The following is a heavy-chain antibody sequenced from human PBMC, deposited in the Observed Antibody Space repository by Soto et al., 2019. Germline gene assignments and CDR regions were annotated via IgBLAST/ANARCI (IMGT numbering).Heavy chain of an antibody. J-gene: IGHJ6*02. CDR2: ISGSGGST. CDR3: AKEDLSSTRLQYYYYYGMDV. V-gene: IGHV3-23*01. D-gene: IGHD2-2*01. CDR1: VFTFSSYA. Sequence: PGGSLRLSCAASVFTFSSYAMSWVRQAPGKGLEWVSAISGSGGSTYYADSVKGRFTISRDNSKNTLYLQMNSLRAEDTAVYYCAKEDLSSTRLQYYYYYGMDVWGQGTTVTVSS.